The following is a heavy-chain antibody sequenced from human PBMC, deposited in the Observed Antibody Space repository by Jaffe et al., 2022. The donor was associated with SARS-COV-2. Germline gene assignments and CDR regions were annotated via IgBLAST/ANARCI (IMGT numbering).Heavy chain of an antibody. D-gene: IGHD2-15*01. Sequence: EVQLVESGGGLVQPGGSLRLSCAASGFTVSSNYMSWVRQAPGKGLEWVSIIYTSGNTYYADSVKGQFTVSRDNSKNTLYLQMNSLRAEDTAVYYCAKIPAGYCSGARCPNVDCWGQGTLVTVSS. CDR3: AKIPAGYCSGARCPNVDC. J-gene: IGHJ4*02. CDR1: GFTVSSNY. V-gene: IGHV3-66*02. CDR2: IYTSGNT.